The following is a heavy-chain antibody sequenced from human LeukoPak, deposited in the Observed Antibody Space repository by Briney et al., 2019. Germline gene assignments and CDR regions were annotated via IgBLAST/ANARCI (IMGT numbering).Heavy chain of an antibody. D-gene: IGHD6-19*01. Sequence: ASVKVSCKVSGYTFTTYGISWVRQAPGQGLEWMGWISTYNGNTNYAQMPQGRVTMTTDASTNTAYMELRSLRSDDTAVYYCARAWEQWPGTTAYFDYWGQGTLVTVSS. J-gene: IGHJ4*02. CDR3: ARAWEQWPGTTAYFDY. V-gene: IGHV1-18*04. CDR2: ISTYNGNT. CDR1: GYTFTTYG.